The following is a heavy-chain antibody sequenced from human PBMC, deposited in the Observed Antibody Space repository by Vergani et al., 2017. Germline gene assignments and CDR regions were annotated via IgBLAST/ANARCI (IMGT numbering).Heavy chain of an antibody. J-gene: IGHJ1*01. V-gene: IGHV3-23*01. D-gene: IGHD3-16*01. CDR1: GFTFSTYA. CDR3: AKXRASLDLWGEHFKH. Sequence: EVHLLESGGGLRQPGGSLKLSCAASGFTFSTYAMSWVRQVPGKGLEWVATIDNSGRSIYYTDSVKGRFTISRDNSKSTLFLQMNSLSAEDTALYYCAKXRASLDLWGEHFKHWGRGTLVTVSS. CDR2: IDNSGRSI.